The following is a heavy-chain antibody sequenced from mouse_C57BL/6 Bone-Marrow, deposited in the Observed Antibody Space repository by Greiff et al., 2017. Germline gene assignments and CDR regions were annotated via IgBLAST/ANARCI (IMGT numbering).Heavy chain of an antibody. CDR3: ARDDYDPFDY. CDR1: GFTFSSYA. V-gene: IGHV5-4*01. D-gene: IGHD2-4*01. Sequence: EVKLVESGGGLVKPGGSLKLSCAASGFTFSSYAMSWVRQTPEKRLEWVATISDGGSYTYYPDNVKGRFTISRDNAKNNLYLQMSHLKSEDTAMYYCARDDYDPFDYWGQGTTPTVSS. J-gene: IGHJ2*01. CDR2: ISDGGSYT.